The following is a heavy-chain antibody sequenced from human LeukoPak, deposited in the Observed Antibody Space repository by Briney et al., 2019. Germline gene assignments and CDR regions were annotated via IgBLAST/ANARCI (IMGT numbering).Heavy chain of an antibody. Sequence: GGSLRLSCAASGFTFSSYWMSWVRQAPGKGLEWVANIKQDGSEKYYVDSVKGRFTISRDNAKNSLYLQMNSLRAEDTAVYYCARAPSGGSGYEPLYYYGMDVWGQGTTVTVS. D-gene: IGHD5-12*01. CDR3: ARAPSGGSGYEPLYYYGMDV. V-gene: IGHV3-7*01. CDR2: IKQDGSEK. CDR1: GFTFSSYW. J-gene: IGHJ6*02.